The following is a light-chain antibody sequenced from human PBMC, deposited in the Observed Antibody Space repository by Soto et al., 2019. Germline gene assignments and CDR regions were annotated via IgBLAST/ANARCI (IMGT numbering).Light chain of an antibody. CDR1: QSVSRSY. J-gene: IGKJ1*01. Sequence: EIVLTQSPCTLSLCPGERATLSCRASQSVSRSYLAWYQQKPDPAPRLLIYGASNKGTVIPDRFSGSGSGTYFTLTISLLEPEDLAVYYCQQYSDSRTFGQGTTVEI. V-gene: IGKV3-20*01. CDR3: QQYSDSRT. CDR2: GAS.